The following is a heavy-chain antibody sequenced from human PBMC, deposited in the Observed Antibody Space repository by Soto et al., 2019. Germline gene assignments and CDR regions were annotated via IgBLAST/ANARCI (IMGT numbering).Heavy chain of an antibody. CDR1: GYTFTAYY. Sequence: QVQLVQSGAEVKEPGDSVRVSCEASGYTFTAYYIHWVRQAPGQGLEWMGWINPKFGDTTYAQDFQGRLTLTRDMSISTVYMDLSRLTSDDTAIYYCARNMDYYYGPGSGNGHGVWGQGTTVSVFS. J-gene: IGHJ6*02. CDR2: INPKFGDT. D-gene: IGHD3-10*01. V-gene: IGHV1-2*02. CDR3: ARNMDYYYGPGSGNGHGV.